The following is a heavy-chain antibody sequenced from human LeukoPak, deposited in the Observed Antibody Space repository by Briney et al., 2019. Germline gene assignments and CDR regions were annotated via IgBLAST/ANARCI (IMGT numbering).Heavy chain of an antibody. CDR3: ARTGRRRDGYTY. Sequence: SETLSLTCTVSGGSMSSSSYYWGWIRQPPGKGLEWIGSIYYSESTYQNPSLKSRVTISVDTSKNHLSLKLSSVTAADTAVYYCARTGRRRDGYTYWGQGTLVTVSS. CDR2: IYYSEST. D-gene: IGHD5-24*01. J-gene: IGHJ4*02. CDR1: GGSMSSSSYY. V-gene: IGHV4-39*07.